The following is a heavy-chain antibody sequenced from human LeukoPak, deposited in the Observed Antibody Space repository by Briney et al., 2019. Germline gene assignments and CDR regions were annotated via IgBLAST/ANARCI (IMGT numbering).Heavy chain of an antibody. CDR2: INPSGNNT. CDR3: AREAYGSETYYSVDY. D-gene: IGHD3-10*01. Sequence: ASVKVSCKASGYTFTTYHMHLVRQAPGQGLEWMGIINPSGNNTNYAQKFQGRVTMTKDTSTNTVYMELSSLRSEDAAIYYCAREAYGSETYYSVDYWGHGTLVTVSS. CDR1: GYTFTTYH. V-gene: IGHV1-46*01. J-gene: IGHJ4*01.